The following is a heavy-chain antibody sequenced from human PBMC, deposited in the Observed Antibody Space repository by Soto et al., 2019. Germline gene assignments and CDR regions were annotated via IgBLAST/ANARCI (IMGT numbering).Heavy chain of an antibody. CDR3: ARQYTYSSSWYYYGMDV. D-gene: IGHD6-13*01. V-gene: IGHV3-33*01. CDR1: GFTFSSYG. CDR2: IWYDGSNK. Sequence: LRLSCAASGFTFSSYGMHWVRQAPGKGLEWVAVIWYDGSNKYYADSVKGRFTISRDNSKNTLYLQMNSLRAEDTAVYYCARQYTYSSSWYYYGMDVWGQGTTVTVSS. J-gene: IGHJ6*02.